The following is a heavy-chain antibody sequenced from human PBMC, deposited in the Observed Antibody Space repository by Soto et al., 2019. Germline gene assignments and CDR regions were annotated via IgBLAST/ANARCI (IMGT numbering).Heavy chain of an antibody. CDR3: ARDTVDTARYFQH. J-gene: IGHJ1*01. Sequence: PGGSLRLSCAASGFTFSSYGMHWVRQAPGKGLEWVAVIWYDGSNKYYADSVKGRFTISRDNSKNTLYLQMNSLRAEDTAVYYCARDTVDTARYFQHWGQGTLVTVSS. V-gene: IGHV3-33*01. CDR1: GFTFSSYG. CDR2: IWYDGSNK. D-gene: IGHD5-18*01.